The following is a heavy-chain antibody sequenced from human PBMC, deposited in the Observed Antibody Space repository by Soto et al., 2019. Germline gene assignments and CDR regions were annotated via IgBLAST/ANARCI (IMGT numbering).Heavy chain of an antibody. CDR2: MYRSGTT. CDR1: GASTSSGGYF. J-gene: IGHJ4*02. CDR3: ARGLYSSSWYVDS. D-gene: IGHD6-13*01. V-gene: IGHV4-31*03. Sequence: QVHLQESGPRLVKPSQTLSLTCTVSGASTSSGGYFWSWIRQQPGKGLEWIGHMYRSGTTYYNPSLKSRVTIPVDTSKNQFYLRVTSATAADTAVYYCARGLYSSSWYVDSWGQGTLATVSS.